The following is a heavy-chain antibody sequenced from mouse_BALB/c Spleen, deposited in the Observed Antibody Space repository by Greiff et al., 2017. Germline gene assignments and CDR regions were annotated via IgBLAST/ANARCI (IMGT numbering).Heavy chain of an antibody. V-gene: IGHV5-12-1*01. D-gene: IGHD1-1*01. CDR1: GFAFSSYD. Sequence: EVMLVESGGGLVKPGGSLKLSCAASGFAFSSYDMSWVRQTPEKRLEWVAYISSGGGSTYYPATVKCRFTISRDNATNTLYLQMSSLKSEDTAMYYGARRSTTVEGGPWLAYWGQGTLVTVSA. J-gene: IGHJ3*01. CDR2: ISSGGGST. CDR3: ARRSTTVEGGPWLAY.